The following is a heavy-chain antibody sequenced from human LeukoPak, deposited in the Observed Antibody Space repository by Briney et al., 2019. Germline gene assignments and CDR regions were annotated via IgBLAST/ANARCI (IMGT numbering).Heavy chain of an antibody. V-gene: IGHV4-39*01. CDR1: GGSISSSSHY. CDR3: ARHSTRGYSDSRMDRVDY. J-gene: IGHJ4*02. D-gene: IGHD3-22*01. Sequence: PSETLSLTCTVSGGSISSSSHYWGWIRQPPGKGLEWIATIYYTGSTYYNPALERRVTISVDTSKNQFSLKLTSVTAADTAVYYCARHSTRGYSDSRMDRVDYWGQGTLVTVSS. CDR2: IYYTGST.